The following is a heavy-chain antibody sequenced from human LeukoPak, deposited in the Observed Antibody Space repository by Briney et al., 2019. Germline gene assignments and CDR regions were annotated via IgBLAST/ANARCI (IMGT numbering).Heavy chain of an antibody. CDR3: ARDYYSRFDP. J-gene: IGHJ5*02. CDR1: GGSISSYY. D-gene: IGHD4-11*01. V-gene: IGHV4-59*01. Sequence: SETLSLTCTVSGGSISSYYWSWIRQPPGKGQEWIGYIYYSGSTNYNPSLKSRVTISVDTSKNQFSLKLSSVTAADTAVYYCARDYYSRFDPWGQGTLVTVSS. CDR2: IYYSGST.